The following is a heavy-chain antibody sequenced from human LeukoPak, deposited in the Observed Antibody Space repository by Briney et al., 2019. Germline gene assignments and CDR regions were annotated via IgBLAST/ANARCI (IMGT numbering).Heavy chain of an antibody. CDR3: ARVGRAAAGYYYYGMDV. V-gene: IGHV3-33*01. J-gene: IGHJ6*02. Sequence: PGGSLRLSCAASGFTFSSYGMHWVRQAPGKGLEWVAVIWYDGSNKYYADSVKGRFTISRDNSKNTLYLQMNSLRAEDTAVYYCARVGRAAAGYYYYGMDVWGQGTTVTVSS. CDR1: GFTFSSYG. D-gene: IGHD6-13*01. CDR2: IWYDGSNK.